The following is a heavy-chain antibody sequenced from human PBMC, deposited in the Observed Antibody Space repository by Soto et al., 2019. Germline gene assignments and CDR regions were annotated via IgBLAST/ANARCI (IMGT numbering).Heavy chain of an antibody. CDR3: ARDVPAAMYVFDI. CDR1: GFTFSSYS. V-gene: IGHV3-21*01. CDR2: ISSSSSYK. Sequence: SLRLSCAASGFTFSSYSMNWVRQAPGKGLEWVSSISSSSSYKYYADSVKGRFTISRDNAKNSLYLQMNSLRAEDTAVYYCARDVPAAMYVFDIWGQGTMVTVSS. D-gene: IGHD2-2*01. J-gene: IGHJ3*02.